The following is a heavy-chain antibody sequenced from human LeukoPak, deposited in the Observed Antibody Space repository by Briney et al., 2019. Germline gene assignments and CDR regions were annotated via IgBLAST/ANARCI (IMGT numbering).Heavy chain of an antibody. CDR3: ARDAAGYDLGVDH. CDR1: GYTFTGYY. Sequence: GASVKVSCKASGYTFTGYYMHWVRQAPGQGLEWMGWINPNSGGTNYAQKFQGRVTMTRDTSISTAYVELSRLRSDDTAVYYCARDAAGYDLGVDHWGQGTLVTVSS. CDR2: INPNSGGT. D-gene: IGHD5-12*01. V-gene: IGHV1-2*02. J-gene: IGHJ4*02.